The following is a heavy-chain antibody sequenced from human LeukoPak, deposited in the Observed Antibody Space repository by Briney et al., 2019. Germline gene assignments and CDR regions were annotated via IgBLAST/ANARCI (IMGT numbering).Heavy chain of an antibody. D-gene: IGHD2-15*01. V-gene: IGHV1-2*02. CDR1: GYRFSDYY. J-gene: IGHJ4*02. Sequence: GASVKVSCKASGYRFSDYYMHWVRQAPGQGLEWMGWVNSNSGGTHYAQKFEGRVSMTRDTSISTAYMELSRRKSDDTAVYYCARGYCSGGSCYHFDSWGQGTLLIVSS. CDR2: VNSNSGGT. CDR3: ARGYCSGGSCYHFDS.